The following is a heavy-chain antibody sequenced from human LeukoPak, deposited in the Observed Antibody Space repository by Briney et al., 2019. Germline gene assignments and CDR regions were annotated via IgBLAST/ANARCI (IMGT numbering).Heavy chain of an antibody. J-gene: IGHJ4*02. V-gene: IGHV3-48*04. CDR3: AKTRSYYYDSSENDY. CDR1: GFTFSDYY. Sequence: HPGGSLRLSCAASGFTFSDYYMNWVRQAPGKGLEWVSYISSRSSNIYYADSVKGRFTISRDNAKSSLYLKMNSLRAEDTAVYYCAKTRSYYYDSSENDYWGQGTLVTVSS. CDR2: ISSRSSNI. D-gene: IGHD3-22*01.